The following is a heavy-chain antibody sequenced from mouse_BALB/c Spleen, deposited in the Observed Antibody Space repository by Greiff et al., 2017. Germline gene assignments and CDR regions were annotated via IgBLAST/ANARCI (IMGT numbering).Heavy chain of an antibody. CDR3: AREGKTGVAY. V-gene: IGHV1-19*01. D-gene: IGHD4-1*01. Sequence: VQLKQSEPELVKPGASVKMSCKASGYTFTDYYMDWVKQSHGESFEWIGRVNPYNGGTSYNQKFKGKATLTVDKSSSTAYMELNSLTSEDSAVYYCAREGKTGVAYWGQGTLVTVSA. J-gene: IGHJ3*01. CDR1: GYTFTDYY. CDR2: VNPYNGGT.